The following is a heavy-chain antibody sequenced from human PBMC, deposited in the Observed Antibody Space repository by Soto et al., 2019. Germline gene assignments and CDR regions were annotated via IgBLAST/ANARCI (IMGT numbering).Heavy chain of an antibody. D-gene: IGHD3-16*02. J-gene: IGHJ4*02. V-gene: IGHV3-30*04. CDR2: ISYDGSNK. Sequence: QVQLVESGGGVVQPWRSLRLSCAASGFTFNSYAMHWVRQAPGKGLEWVAVISYDGSNKYYANSVKGRFIISRDNSKNTLYLQMSSRKPEDTAVYYCARGDGLGELSSTLDYWGQGTLVTVSS. CDR3: ARGDGLGELSSTLDY. CDR1: GFTFNSYA.